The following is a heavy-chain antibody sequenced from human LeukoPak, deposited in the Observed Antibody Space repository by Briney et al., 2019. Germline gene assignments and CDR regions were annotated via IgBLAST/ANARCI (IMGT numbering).Heavy chain of an antibody. J-gene: IGHJ4*02. D-gene: IGHD3-22*01. CDR1: GFTFSNYA. V-gene: IGHV3-23*01. CDR2: MSGRFGST. CDR3: TKEGSGGYNYFFDY. Sequence: GGSLRLSCAASGFTFSNYAMSWVRQAPGKGLEWVSTMSGRFGSTYSAESVGGRFTISRDNSKNTLYLPMNSLSAGDTPVYFCTKEGSGGYNYFFDYWGQGTLVTVSS.